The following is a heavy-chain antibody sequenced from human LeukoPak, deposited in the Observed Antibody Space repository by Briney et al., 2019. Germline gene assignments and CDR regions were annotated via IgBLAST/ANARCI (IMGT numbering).Heavy chain of an antibody. V-gene: IGHV3-33*01. J-gene: IGHJ4*02. CDR2: IWFDGSNI. CDR3: ARDSLPMAVTGPFDH. D-gene: IGHD6-19*01. CDR1: GFNFSSYG. Sequence: PGGSLRLSCGASGFNFSSYGMHWVRQAPSKGLEWVTSIWFDGSNIHYADSVKGRVIISRDNSKSALYLQMNSLRAEDTAIYYCARDSLPMAVTGPFDHWGQGALVTVSS.